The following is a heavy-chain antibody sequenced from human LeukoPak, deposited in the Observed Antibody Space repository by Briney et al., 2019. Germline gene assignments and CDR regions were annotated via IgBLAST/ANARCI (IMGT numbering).Heavy chain of an antibody. D-gene: IGHD3-22*01. CDR3: IRGDGSGYYSVYFDF. J-gene: IGHJ4*02. CDR1: GFSFSSYA. Sequence: GGSLRLSCAASGFSFSSYAMSWARQAPGKGLEWVSLISGGGGCTYYADSVKGRFTISRDNSKNTLYLQMNSLRAEDTAIYYCIRGDGSGYYSVYFDFWGQGTLVTVSS. V-gene: IGHV3-23*01. CDR2: ISGGGGCT.